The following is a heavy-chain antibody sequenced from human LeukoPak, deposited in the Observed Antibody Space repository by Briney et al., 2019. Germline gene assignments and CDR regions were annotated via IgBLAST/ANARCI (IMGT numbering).Heavy chain of an antibody. J-gene: IGHJ4*02. Sequence: EPGPALVRPTQTLTLTCTVSGFSLTTTGMCVNWIRQPPGKALEWLARIEWDNDKYFNTSLKTRLAISRDTSTNQVVLTMTNMDPADTATYYCARAPRGNRGPKGFDSWGQGTLVTVSS. CDR3: ARAPRGNRGPKGFDS. CDR2: IEWDNDK. CDR1: GFSLTTTGMC. V-gene: IGHV2-70*11. D-gene: IGHD5-12*01.